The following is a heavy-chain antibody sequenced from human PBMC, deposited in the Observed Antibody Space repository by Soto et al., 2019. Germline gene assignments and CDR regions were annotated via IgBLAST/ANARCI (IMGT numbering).Heavy chain of an antibody. CDR1: GGSFSGYY. V-gene: IGHV4-34*01. J-gene: IGHJ4*02. CDR3: ARTRYCSGGGCYSYYFDY. Sequence: QVQLQQWGAGLLKPSETLSLTCAVYGGSFSGYYWSWIRQPPGKGLEWIGEINHSGSNNYNPSLNSQGTITVDTSKSQFSLKLGAVTAADAAVYYCARTRYCSGGGCYSYYFDYWGQGTLVTVSS. D-gene: IGHD2-15*01. CDR2: INHSGSN.